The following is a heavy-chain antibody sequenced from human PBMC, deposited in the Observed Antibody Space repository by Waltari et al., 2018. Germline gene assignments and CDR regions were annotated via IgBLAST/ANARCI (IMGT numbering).Heavy chain of an antibody. CDR3: GAGPPTNNINY. CDR1: GFTFNNHW. V-gene: IGHV3-74*01. J-gene: IGHJ4*02. D-gene: IGHD6-13*01. Sequence: EVQLVESGGGSVQPGGSLRLSCAASGFTFNNHWMSWVRQAPGKGLVWVSYIYTDGDGTAYADSVKGRFTISRDNAKKLLFLQMDSLRGDDTAVYFCGAGPPTNNINYWGQGTLVTVSS. CDR2: IYTDGDGT.